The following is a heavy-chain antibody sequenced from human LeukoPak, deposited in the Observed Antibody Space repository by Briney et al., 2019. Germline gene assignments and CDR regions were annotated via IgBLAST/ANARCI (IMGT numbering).Heavy chain of an antibody. CDR2: INHSGST. D-gene: IGHD3-22*01. J-gene: IGHJ4*02. V-gene: IGHV4-30-2*01. CDR1: GGSISSGGYY. Sequence: SQTLSLTCTVSGGSISSGGYYWSWIRQPPGKGLEWIGEINHSGSTNYNPSLKSRVTISVDTSKNQFSLKLSSVTAADTAVYYCARAPLYYDSSGYTNDYWGQGTLVTVSS. CDR3: ARAPLYYDSSGYTNDY.